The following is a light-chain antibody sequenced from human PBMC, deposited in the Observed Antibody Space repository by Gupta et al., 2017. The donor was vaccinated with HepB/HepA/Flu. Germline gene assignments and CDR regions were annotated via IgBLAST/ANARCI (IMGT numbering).Light chain of an antibody. J-gene: IGKJ2*01. CDR1: QSISTY. Sequence: DIQMTQSPFSLSASVGDRVTITCRANQSISTYLNWYQQKLGKAPKLLIFAASRLQSGVPSRFSGSGSGTDFTLTISSLQAEDFATYYCQQCDRTPYTFGRGTKLEI. V-gene: IGKV1-39*01. CDR3: QQCDRTPYT. CDR2: AAS.